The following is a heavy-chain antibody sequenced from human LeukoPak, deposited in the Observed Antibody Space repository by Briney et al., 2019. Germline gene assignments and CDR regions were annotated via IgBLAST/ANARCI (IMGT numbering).Heavy chain of an antibody. D-gene: IGHD3-16*01. CDR1: GGSISSSSYY. CDR2: IYYSGST. V-gene: IGHV4-39*07. CDR3: ARGRYASGYFDY. J-gene: IGHJ4*02. Sequence: PSETLSLTCTVSGGSISSSSYYWGWIRQPPGKGLEWIGSIYYSGSTYYNPSLKSRVTISLDTSKNQFSLKLSSVTAADTAVYYCARGRYASGYFDYWGQGTLVTVSS.